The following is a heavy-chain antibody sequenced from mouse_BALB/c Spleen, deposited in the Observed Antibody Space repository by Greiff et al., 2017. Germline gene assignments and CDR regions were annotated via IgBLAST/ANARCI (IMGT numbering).Heavy chain of an antibody. CDR3: ARCHSWDGGY. V-gene: IGHV1-7*01. D-gene: IGHD4-1*01. Sequence: QVQLQQSGAELAKPGASVKMSCKASGYTFTSYWMHWVKQRPGQGLEWIGYINPSTGYTEYNQKYKDKATSTADKSSSTDFIQLSSLTSEDSAVYYCARCHSWDGGYWGQGTTLTVSS. J-gene: IGHJ2*01. CDR1: GYTFTSYW. CDR2: INPSTGYT.